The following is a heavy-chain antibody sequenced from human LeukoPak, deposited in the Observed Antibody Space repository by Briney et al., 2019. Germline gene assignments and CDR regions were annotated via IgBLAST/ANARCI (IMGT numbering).Heavy chain of an antibody. D-gene: IGHD6-13*01. V-gene: IGHV4-39*01. J-gene: IGHJ4*02. CDR3: ARSGQQLARFDY. Sequence: ASETLSLTCTVSGGSISSTSHYWGWIRQPPGKGLEWIGYIYCSGSAYYNPSLKSRVTISVDTSKNQFSLQLSSVTAADTAVYYCARSGQQLARFDYWGQGTLVTVSS. CDR1: GGSISSTSHY. CDR2: IYCSGSA.